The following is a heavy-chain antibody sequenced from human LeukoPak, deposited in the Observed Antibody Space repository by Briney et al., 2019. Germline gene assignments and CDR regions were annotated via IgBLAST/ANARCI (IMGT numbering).Heavy chain of an antibody. D-gene: IGHD6-13*01. CDR2: MNPNSGNT. Sequence: ASVKVSCKASGYTFTSYDINWVRQATGQGLEWMGWMNPNSGNTGYAQKFQGRVTMTRNTSISTAYMELSSLRSEDTAVYYCARLYSSSWNYYYYGMDVWGQGTTVTVSS. V-gene: IGHV1-8*02. CDR1: GYTFTSYD. CDR3: ARLYSSSWNYYYYGMDV. J-gene: IGHJ6*02.